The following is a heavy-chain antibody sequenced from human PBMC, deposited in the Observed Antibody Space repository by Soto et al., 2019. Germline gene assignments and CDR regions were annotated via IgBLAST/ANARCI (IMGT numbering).Heavy chain of an antibody. V-gene: IGHV4-34*01. CDR2: INHSGST. CDR1: GGSFSGYY. Sequence: QVQLQQWGAGLLKPSETLSLTCAVYGGSFSGYYWTWIRPPPGTGLEWIGEINHSGSTNYNPSLKRRVTISVDTSTNQFSLKLTSVTAADPAVYYCARDKITGLFDYWGQGTLVTVSS. D-gene: IGHD2-8*02. J-gene: IGHJ4*02. CDR3: ARDKITGLFDY.